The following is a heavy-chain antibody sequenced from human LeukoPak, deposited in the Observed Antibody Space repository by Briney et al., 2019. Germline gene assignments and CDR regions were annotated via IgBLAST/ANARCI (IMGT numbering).Heavy chain of an antibody. CDR1: GYTFTTYS. Sequence: ASVKVSCKASGYTFTTYSINWVRQAPGQGLEWMGWISGYNGNTNYSQKLQGRVTMTTETSTSTAYMELRSLKSDDTAVYYCASLKNYYDSSGYLVTDAFDIWGQGTMVTVSS. J-gene: IGHJ3*02. V-gene: IGHV1-18*01. CDR3: ASLKNYYDSSGYLVTDAFDI. CDR2: ISGYNGNT. D-gene: IGHD3-22*01.